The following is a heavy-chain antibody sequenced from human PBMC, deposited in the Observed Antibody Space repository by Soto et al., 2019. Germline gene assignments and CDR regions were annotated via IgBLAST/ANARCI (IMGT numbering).Heavy chain of an antibody. CDR1: GFTFSSYG. D-gene: IGHD2-2*01. J-gene: IGHJ3*02. CDR2: ISSSSSYI. V-gene: IGHV3-21*01. CDR3: AREALVPAAIFDI. Sequence: GGSLRLSCAASGFTFSSYGMNWVRQAPGKGLEWVSSISSSSSYIYYADSVKGRFTISRDNAKNSLYLQMNSLRAEDTAVYYCAREALVPAAIFDIWGQGTMVTVSS.